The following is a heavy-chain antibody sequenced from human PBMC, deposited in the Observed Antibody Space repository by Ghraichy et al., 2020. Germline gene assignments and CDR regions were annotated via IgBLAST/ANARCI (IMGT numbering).Heavy chain of an antibody. CDR1: GGSISSYY. CDR3: ASLSRWGPAAANRGWFDP. J-gene: IGHJ5*02. CDR2: IYYSGST. Sequence: SETLSLTCTVSGGSISSYYWSWIRQPPGKGLEWIGYIYYSGSTNYNPSLKSRVTISVDTSKNQFSLKLSSVTAADTAVYYCASLSRWGPAAANRGWFDPWGQGTLVTVSS. V-gene: IGHV4-59*01. D-gene: IGHD6-13*01.